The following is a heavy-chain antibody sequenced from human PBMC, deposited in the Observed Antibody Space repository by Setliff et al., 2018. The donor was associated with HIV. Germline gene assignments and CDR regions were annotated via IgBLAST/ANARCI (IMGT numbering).Heavy chain of an antibody. J-gene: IGHJ4*02. V-gene: IGHV4-4*08. Sequence: SETLSLTCAVHGGSFSGSYWSWIRQPPGKGLEWIGHIYTRGTTNYNPSLKSRATISVDTSKNQFSLKLSSVTAADSAVYYCARWRLITVAGKFFDYWGQGTLVTVSS. CDR3: ARWRLITVAGKFFDY. CDR2: IYTRGTT. CDR1: GGSFSGSY. D-gene: IGHD6-19*01.